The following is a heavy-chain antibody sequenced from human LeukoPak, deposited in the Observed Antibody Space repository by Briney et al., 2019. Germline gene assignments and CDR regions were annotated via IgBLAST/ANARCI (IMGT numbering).Heavy chain of an antibody. CDR2: ISWNSGSI. J-gene: IGHJ3*02. CDR3: TRGTYYHGSGDAFDI. CDR1: GFTFDDYA. Sequence: PGESLRLSCAASGFTFDDYAMHWVRQAPGKGLEWVSGISWNSGSIGYADSVKGRFTISRDNAKDSLYLQMNSLRAEDTAVYYCTRGTYYHGSGDAFDIWGQGTMVTVSS. D-gene: IGHD3-10*01. V-gene: IGHV3-9*01.